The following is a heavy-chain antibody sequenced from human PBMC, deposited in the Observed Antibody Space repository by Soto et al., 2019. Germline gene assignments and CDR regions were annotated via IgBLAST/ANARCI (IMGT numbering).Heavy chain of an antibody. Sequence: SETLSLTCTVSGGSISSYYWSWIRQPPGKGLEWIGYIYYSGNTNYNPSLKSRVTISVDTSKNQFSLKLSSVTAADTAVYYCCRGEVDRYNWNYGIDYWGRVTLVTVSS. CDR2: IYYSGNT. D-gene: IGHD1-7*01. J-gene: IGHJ4*02. CDR1: GGSISSYY. V-gene: IGHV4-59*01. CDR3: CRGEVDRYNWNYGIDY.